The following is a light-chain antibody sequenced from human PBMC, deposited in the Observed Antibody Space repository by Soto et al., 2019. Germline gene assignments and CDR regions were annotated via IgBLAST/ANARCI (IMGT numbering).Light chain of an antibody. J-gene: IGLJ1*01. CDR2: GNT. CDR3: QSYDSSLSASYV. Sequence: QSVLTQPPSVSGAPGQRVTISCTGCSSNIGAGCEVHWYQHLPGKAPKLLIYGNTNRPSGVPVRFSGSKSGTSASLAITGLQAEDEADYYCQSYDSSLSASYVFGGGTKLTVL. CDR1: SSNIGAGCE. V-gene: IGLV1-40*01.